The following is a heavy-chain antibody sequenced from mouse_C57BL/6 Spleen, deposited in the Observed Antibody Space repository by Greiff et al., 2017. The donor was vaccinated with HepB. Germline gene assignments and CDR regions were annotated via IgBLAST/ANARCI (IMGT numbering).Heavy chain of an antibody. Sequence: VQLQQSGPGLVAPSQSLSITCTVSGFSLTSYGVDWVRQSPGKGLEWLGVIWGVGSTNYNSALKSRLSISKDNSKSQVFLKMNSLQTDDTAMYYCVLTTVVAGAMDYWGQGTSVTVSS. CDR2: IWGVGST. V-gene: IGHV2-6*01. D-gene: IGHD1-1*01. J-gene: IGHJ4*01. CDR1: GFSLTSYG. CDR3: VLTTVVAGAMDY.